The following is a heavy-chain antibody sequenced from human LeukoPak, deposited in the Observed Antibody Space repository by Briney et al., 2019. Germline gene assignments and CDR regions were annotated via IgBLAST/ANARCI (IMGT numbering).Heavy chain of an antibody. CDR2: IYYSGSA. V-gene: IGHV4-59*12. CDR3: TREPLP. Sequence: SETLSLTCTVSGGSISSYYWSWIRQPPGKGLEWIGYIYYSGSANYNPSLKSRVTMSVDTSKNQFSLKLTSVTAADTAVYYCTREPLPWGQGTLVTVSS. CDR1: GGSISSYY. J-gene: IGHJ5*02.